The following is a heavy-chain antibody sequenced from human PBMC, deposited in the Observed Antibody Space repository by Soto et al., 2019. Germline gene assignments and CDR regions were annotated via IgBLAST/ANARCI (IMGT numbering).Heavy chain of an antibody. Sequence: ASVKVSCKASGYTFTRYGISWVRQAPGQGLEWMGWISAYNGNTNYAQKLQGRVTMTTDTSTSTAYMELRSLRSDDTAVYYCARGYCGSCYARSSPYYFDYWGQGTLVTVSS. CDR2: ISAYNGNT. J-gene: IGHJ4*02. CDR1: GYTFTRYG. CDR3: ARGYCGSCYARSSPYYFDY. D-gene: IGHD2-15*01. V-gene: IGHV1-18*01.